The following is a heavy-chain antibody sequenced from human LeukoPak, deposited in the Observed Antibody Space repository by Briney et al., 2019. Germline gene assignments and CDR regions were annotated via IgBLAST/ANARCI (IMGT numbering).Heavy chain of an antibody. D-gene: IGHD2-2*01. Sequence: GGSLRLSCAASGFTFSTYWMSWVRQAPGKGLEWVANIKQGGSEKYYVDSVKGRFTISRDNAKNSLFLQMNSLRAEDTAVYYCARVRCSSNSCFPDYWGQGTLVTVSP. J-gene: IGHJ4*02. CDR3: ARVRCSSNSCFPDY. CDR2: IKQGGSEK. CDR1: GFTFSTYW. V-gene: IGHV3-7*01.